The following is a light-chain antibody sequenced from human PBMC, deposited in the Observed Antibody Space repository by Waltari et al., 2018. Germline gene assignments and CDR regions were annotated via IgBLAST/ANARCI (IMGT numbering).Light chain of an antibody. J-gene: IGLJ1*01. CDR2: EVS. CDR3: SPSTPSRAPGV. CDR1: ARDVGAYDF. Sequence: QAALTQPASVSGAPGQSSTISCSGTARDVGAYDFGSWYQQHPGNAPPLIIYEVSNPPYGIPKRFPVSRSGNPAPLPISGLLSEDESDYYCSPSTPSRAPGVFGTGTRVTVL. V-gene: IGLV2-14*01.